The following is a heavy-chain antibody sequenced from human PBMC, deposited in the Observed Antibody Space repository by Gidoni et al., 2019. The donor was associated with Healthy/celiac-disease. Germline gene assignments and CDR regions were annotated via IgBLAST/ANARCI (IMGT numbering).Heavy chain of an antibody. CDR2: INAGNGNT. CDR3: ARDLWGIAVAGTLYY. D-gene: IGHD6-19*01. CDR1: GYTFTSYA. J-gene: IGHJ4*02. Sequence: QVQLVQSGAEVKKPGASVKVSCKASGYTFTSYAMHWVRQAPGQRLEWMGWINAGNGNTKYSQKFQGRVTITRDTSASTAYMELSSLRSEDTAVYYCARDLWGIAVAGTLYYWGQGTLVTVSS. V-gene: IGHV1-3*01.